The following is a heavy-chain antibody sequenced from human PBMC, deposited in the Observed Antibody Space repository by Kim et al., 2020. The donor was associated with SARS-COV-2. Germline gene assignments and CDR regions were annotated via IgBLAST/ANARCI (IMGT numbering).Heavy chain of an antibody. V-gene: IGHV1-18*01. CDR1: GYTFTSYC. CDR2: ISAYNVNT. D-gene: IGHD2-2*01. CDR3: ARDPPDCSSTSYYAYAFDI. Sequence: ASVKVSCKASGYTFTSYCISWVRQAPGQGLEWMGWISAYNVNTNYAQKHHRRVTMTTDTSTSTAYMDLRRLRSDDTAVYYCARDPPDCSSTSYYAYAFDIWGREPLDTVSS. J-gene: IGHJ3*02.